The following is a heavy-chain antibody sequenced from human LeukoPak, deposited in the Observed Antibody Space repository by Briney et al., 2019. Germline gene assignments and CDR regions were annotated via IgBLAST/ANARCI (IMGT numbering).Heavy chain of an antibody. CDR3: AKDATSAVAGPWDY. V-gene: IGHV3-9*03. CDR2: ISWNSGSI. CDR1: GFTFDDYA. J-gene: IGHJ4*02. Sequence: GRSLRLSCAASGFTFDDYAMHWVRQAPGKGPEWVSGISWNSGSIGYADSVKGRFTISRDNAKNSLYLQMNSLRAEDMALYYCAKDATSAVAGPWDYWGQGTLVTVSS. D-gene: IGHD6-19*01.